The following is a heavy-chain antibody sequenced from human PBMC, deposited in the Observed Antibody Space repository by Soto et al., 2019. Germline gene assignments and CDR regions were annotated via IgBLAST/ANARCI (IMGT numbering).Heavy chain of an antibody. CDR1: GFTFSNYA. Sequence: GGSLRLSCVVSAASGFTFSNYAMSWVRQAPGKGLQWVSGLSGTGSSTYYADSVYGRFIISRDNSINTLYLQMNSLRDEDTAVYYCAQEAEMSVGYGMDVWGQGTTVTVYS. CDR3: AQEAEMSVGYGMDV. D-gene: IGHD2-15*01. J-gene: IGHJ6*02. CDR2: LSGTGSST. V-gene: IGHV3-23*01.